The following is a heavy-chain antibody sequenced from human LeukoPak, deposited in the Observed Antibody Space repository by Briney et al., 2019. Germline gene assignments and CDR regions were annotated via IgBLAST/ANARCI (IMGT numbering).Heavy chain of an antibody. CDR1: GFTFSSYW. D-gene: IGHD3-10*01. V-gene: IGHV3-7*01. CDR2: INQDGSEK. Sequence: PGGSPRLSCAASGFTFSSYWMNWVRQAPGKGLEWVANINQDGSEKYYVDSVKGRFTISRDNGKNSLYLQLNSLRAEDTAVYYCAREGPGEYFDYWGQGTLVTVSS. CDR3: AREGPGEYFDY. J-gene: IGHJ4*02.